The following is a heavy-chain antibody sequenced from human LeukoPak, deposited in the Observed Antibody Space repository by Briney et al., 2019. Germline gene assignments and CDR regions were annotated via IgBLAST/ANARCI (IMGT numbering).Heavy chain of an antibody. CDR2: ISDSGSTV. Sequence: GGSLRLSCTVSGFTFSSFEMNWVRQAPGKGLEWVAYISDSGSTVHYADSVKGRFTISRDNAKNSLYLQINSLRAEDTAIYFCARSENYYFVYFDSWGLGTLVTVSS. J-gene: IGHJ4*02. D-gene: IGHD1-26*01. CDR1: GFTFSSFE. CDR3: ARSENYYFVYFDS. V-gene: IGHV3-48*03.